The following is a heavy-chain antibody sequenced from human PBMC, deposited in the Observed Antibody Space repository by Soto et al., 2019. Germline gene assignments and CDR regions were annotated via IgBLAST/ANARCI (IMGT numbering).Heavy chain of an antibody. Sequence: EVQLLESGGGLVQPGGSLTLSCATSGFTFSSYAMVWVRQAAEKGLEWVASISNNGDTAYYADSVKGRFTISRANYANTMYLKMNGLRPDYTALYFCAKSRVVIGYIVTLLGSWGQGTQVTVSS. CDR2: ISNNGDTA. CDR3: AKSRVVIGYIVTLLGS. V-gene: IGHV3-23*01. J-gene: IGHJ4*02. D-gene: IGHD1-1*01. CDR1: GFTFSSYA.